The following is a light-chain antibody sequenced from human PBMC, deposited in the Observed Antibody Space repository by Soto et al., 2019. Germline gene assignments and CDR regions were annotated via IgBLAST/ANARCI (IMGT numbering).Light chain of an antibody. J-gene: IGLJ1*01. CDR3: CSYVGSYV. V-gene: IGLV2-11*01. CDR2: DVT. Sequence: QSALTQPRSLSGSPGQSVTISCNGTSSTVGGYNFVSWYQQHPGKAPKLMIYDVTKRPSGVPGRFSGSKSGNTASLTISGLQAEDEADYYCCSYVGSYVFGTGTKLTVL. CDR1: SSTVGGYNF.